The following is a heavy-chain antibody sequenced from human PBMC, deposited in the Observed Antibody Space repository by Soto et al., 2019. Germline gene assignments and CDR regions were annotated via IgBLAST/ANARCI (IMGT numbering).Heavy chain of an antibody. CDR2: ISPDTSRT. CDR1: EYSFANQL. J-gene: IGHJ5*02. Sequence: PGESLKISFKGSEYSFANQLICWVRQMPVKGLGWVGIISPDTSRTLYSPSLQGQVTISVDKSISTVYLQWNSLKASDTAMYDRTKRASDLSKPSLWLDRWGQWTLGGVCS. D-gene: IGHD3-3*01. CDR3: TKRASDLSKPSLWLDR. V-gene: IGHV5-51*01.